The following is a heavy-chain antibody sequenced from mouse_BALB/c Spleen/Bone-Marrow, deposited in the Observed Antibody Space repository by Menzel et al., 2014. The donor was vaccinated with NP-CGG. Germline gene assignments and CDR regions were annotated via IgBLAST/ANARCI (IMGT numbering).Heavy chain of an antibody. J-gene: IGHJ2*01. Sequence: VQLQQPGPELVKPGTSVKVSCKASGYAYTSYNIYWVKQSHGKSLEWIGYFDPCNGGTDYNQKFKGKATLTADKSSSTAYMHLNSLTSEDSAVYYCARSGYGDYWGQGTTLTVSS. V-gene: IGHV1S135*01. CDR3: ARSGYGDY. D-gene: IGHD2-14*01. CDR2: FDPCNGGT. CDR1: GYAYTSYN.